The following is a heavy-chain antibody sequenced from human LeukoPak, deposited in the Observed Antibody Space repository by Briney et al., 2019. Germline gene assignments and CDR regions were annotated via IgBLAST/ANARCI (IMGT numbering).Heavy chain of an antibody. J-gene: IGHJ3*02. CDR1: GFTFSSYG. D-gene: IGHD3-22*01. CDR3: ARSSSGYCDI. Sequence: GGTLRLSCAASGFTFSSYGIHWVRQAPGKGLEWVAGIWYEGRKKYYAEAVKGRFTVSGDNSKYTRELQMNSLRDEYTGVCCCARSSSGYCDIWGRGTMV. CDR2: IWYEGRKK. V-gene: IGHV3-33*01.